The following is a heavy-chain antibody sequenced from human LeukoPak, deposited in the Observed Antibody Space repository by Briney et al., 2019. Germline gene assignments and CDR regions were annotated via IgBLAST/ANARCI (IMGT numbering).Heavy chain of an antibody. Sequence: GGSLRLSCAASGFTFSSHVMSWVRQTPGKGLEGVSAISGNGKTTYYTDSVRGRFIISRDNSKNTVYLQMNSLRAEDTATYYCARQSFSSGSLKWCDPWGRGTLVTVSS. J-gene: IGHJ5*02. V-gene: IGHV3-23*01. CDR3: ARQSFSSGSLKWCDP. CDR1: GFTFSSHV. CDR2: ISGNGKTT. D-gene: IGHD3-3*01.